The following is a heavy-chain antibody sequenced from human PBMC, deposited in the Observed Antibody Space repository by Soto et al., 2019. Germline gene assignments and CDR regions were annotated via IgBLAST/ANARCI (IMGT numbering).Heavy chain of an antibody. CDR3: ARDWNYYPMDV. Sequence: PSETLSLTCAVSGGSISSGGYSWSWIRQPPGKGLEWIGYIYHSGSTNYNPSLKSRVTISVDTSKNQFSLKLSSVTAADTAVYYCARDWNYYPMDVWGQGTTVTVSS. CDR1: GGSISSGGYS. D-gene: IGHD1-1*01. V-gene: IGHV4-30-2*01. J-gene: IGHJ6*02. CDR2: IYHSGST.